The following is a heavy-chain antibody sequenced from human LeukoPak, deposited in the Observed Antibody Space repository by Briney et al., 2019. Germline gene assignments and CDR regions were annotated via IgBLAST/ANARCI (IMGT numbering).Heavy chain of an antibody. V-gene: IGHV3-73*01. D-gene: IGHD3-10*01. CDR1: GFTFSGSA. J-gene: IGHJ4*02. CDR3: TGNYYGSGSYADFDY. CDR2: IRSTANGYAT. Sequence: GGSLRPSCAASGFTFSGSALHWVRQASGKGLEWVGRIRSTANGYATAYAASVKGRFTISRDDSKNTAYLQMDSLKTEATAVYYCTGNYYGSGSYADFDYWGQGTLVTVSS.